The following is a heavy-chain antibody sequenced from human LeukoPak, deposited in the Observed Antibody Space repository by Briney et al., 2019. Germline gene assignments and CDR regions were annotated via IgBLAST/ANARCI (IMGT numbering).Heavy chain of an antibody. V-gene: IGHV3-9*01. CDR3: AKGLYGSGSYFDY. J-gene: IGHJ4*02. CDR2: ISWNSGSI. CDR1: GFTFDDYA. D-gene: IGHD3-10*01. Sequence: PGGSLRLSCAASGFTFDDYAMHWVRQAPGEGLEWVSGISWNSGSIGYADSVKGRFTISRDNAKNSLYLQMNSLRAEDTALYYCAKGLYGSGSYFDYWGQGTLVTVSS.